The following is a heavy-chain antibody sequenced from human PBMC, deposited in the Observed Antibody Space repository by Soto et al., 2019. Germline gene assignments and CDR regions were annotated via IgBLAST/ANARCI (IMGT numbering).Heavy chain of an antibody. Sequence: XVFLRLSCAASGFPFSTYWMHWVRQAPGKGPVWVSRINNDGSTTRYADSVKGRFTISRDNAKNTLYLQMNSLRAEDTAVYYCASQGLYYYGLDVCGQGTTVTVSS. CDR1: GFPFSTYW. CDR2: INNDGSTT. V-gene: IGHV3-74*01. J-gene: IGHJ6*02. CDR3: ASQGLYYYGLDV.